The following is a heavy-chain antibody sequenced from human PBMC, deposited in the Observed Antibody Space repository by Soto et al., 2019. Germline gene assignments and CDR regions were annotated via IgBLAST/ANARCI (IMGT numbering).Heavy chain of an antibody. D-gene: IGHD4-17*01. J-gene: IGHJ5*02. V-gene: IGHV1-18*01. CDR2: ISAYNGNT. Sequence: ASVKVSCKASGYTFTSYGISWVRQAPGQGLEWMGWISAYNGNTNYAQKLQGRVTMTTDTSTSTAYMELRSLRSDDTAVYYCARDRNDYGMGVWFDPWGQGTLVTVSS. CDR3: ARDRNDYGMGVWFDP. CDR1: GYTFTSYG.